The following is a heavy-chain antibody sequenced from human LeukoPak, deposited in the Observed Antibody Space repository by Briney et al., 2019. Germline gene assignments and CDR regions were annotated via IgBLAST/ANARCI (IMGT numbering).Heavy chain of an antibody. Sequence: GRSLRLSCAASGFTFDDYAMHWVRQAPGKGLEWVSGISWNSGSIGYADSVKGRFTISRDNAKNSLYLQMNSLRAEGTAVYYCARDLRGSSWTFDYWGQGTLVTVSS. CDR1: GFTFDDYA. V-gene: IGHV3-9*01. D-gene: IGHD6-13*01. CDR3: ARDLRGSSWTFDY. CDR2: ISWNSGSI. J-gene: IGHJ4*02.